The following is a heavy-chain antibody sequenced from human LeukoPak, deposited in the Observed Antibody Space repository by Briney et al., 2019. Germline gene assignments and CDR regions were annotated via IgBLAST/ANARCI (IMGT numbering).Heavy chain of an antibody. J-gene: IGHJ4*02. Sequence: GGSLRLSCAASGFTFSSYSMNWVRQAPGKGLEWVSSISSSSSYIYYADSVKGRFTISRDNAKNSLYLQLNSLRAEDTAVYYCARDLLNWGFDYWGQGTLVTVSS. CDR3: ARDLLNWGFDY. CDR1: GFTFSSYS. D-gene: IGHD7-27*01. V-gene: IGHV3-21*01. CDR2: ISSSSSYI.